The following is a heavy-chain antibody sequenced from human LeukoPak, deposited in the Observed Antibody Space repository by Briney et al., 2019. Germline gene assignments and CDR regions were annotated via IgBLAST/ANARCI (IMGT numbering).Heavy chain of an antibody. CDR3: AGRYCSGGSCYPIDAFDI. CDR2: IYPGDSDT. CDR1: GYSFTSYW. V-gene: IGHV5-51*01. D-gene: IGHD2-15*01. Sequence: GESLKISCKGSGYSFTSYWIGWVRQMPGKGLEWMGIIYPGDSDTRYNPSFQGQVTISADKSISTAYLQWSSLKASDTAMYYCAGRYCSGGSCYPIDAFDIWGQGTMVTVSS. J-gene: IGHJ3*02.